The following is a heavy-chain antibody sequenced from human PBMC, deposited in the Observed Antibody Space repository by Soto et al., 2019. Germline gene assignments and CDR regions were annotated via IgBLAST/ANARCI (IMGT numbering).Heavy chain of an antibody. CDR1: GGCINSYY. V-gene: IGHV4-59*01. D-gene: IGHD3-3*01. CDR3: ARGVGGYDFWSGYPNPYYFDY. J-gene: IGHJ4*02. CDR2: IYYSGST. Sequence: SETLSLTCTVSGGCINSYYWSWIRQPPGKGLEWIGYIYYSGSTNYNPSLKSRVTISVDTSKNQFSLKLSSVTAADTAVYYCARGVGGYDFWSGYPNPYYFDYWGQGTLVTVS.